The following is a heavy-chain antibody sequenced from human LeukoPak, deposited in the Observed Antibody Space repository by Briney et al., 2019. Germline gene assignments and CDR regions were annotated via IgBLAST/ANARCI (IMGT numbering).Heavy chain of an antibody. J-gene: IGHJ4*02. CDR1: GYTFTSYG. CDR3: ARKFWSGYYVDY. Sequence: ASVKVSCKASGYTFTSYGISWVRQAPGQGLEWMGWISAYNGNTSYAQKLQGRVTMTTDTSTSTAYMELRSLRSDDTAVYYCARKFWSGYYVDYWGQGTLVTVSS. CDR2: ISAYNGNT. D-gene: IGHD3-3*01. V-gene: IGHV1-18*01.